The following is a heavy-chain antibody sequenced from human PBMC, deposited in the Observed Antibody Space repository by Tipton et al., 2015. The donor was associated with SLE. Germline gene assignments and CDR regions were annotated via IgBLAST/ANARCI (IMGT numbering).Heavy chain of an antibody. CDR1: GYSFTSYW. CDR3: AKDLETRAEAVFFFDS. Sequence: QLVQSGAEVKKPGESLKISCKGSGYSFTSYWIGWVRQAPGKGLEWVSGISGSGGRTYYADSVKGRFIISRDNSKNTLYLQMNSLRPEDTGLYYCAKDLETRAEAVFFFDSWGQGTLVTVSS. J-gene: IGHJ4*02. V-gene: IGHV3-23*04. D-gene: IGHD6-13*01. CDR2: ISGSGGRT.